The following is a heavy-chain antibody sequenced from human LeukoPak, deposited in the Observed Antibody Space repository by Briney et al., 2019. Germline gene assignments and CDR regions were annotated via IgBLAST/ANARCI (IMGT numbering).Heavy chain of an antibody. V-gene: IGHV1-46*01. D-gene: IGHD3-22*01. CDR2: INPSGGST. Sequence: ASVKVSCRASGYTFTSYYMHWVRQAPGQGLEWMGIINPSGGSTSYAQKFQGRVTMTRDTSTSTAYMELRSLRSDDTAVYYCATTMTSFDYWGQGTLVTVSS. CDR3: ATTMTSFDY. J-gene: IGHJ4*02. CDR1: GYTFTSYY.